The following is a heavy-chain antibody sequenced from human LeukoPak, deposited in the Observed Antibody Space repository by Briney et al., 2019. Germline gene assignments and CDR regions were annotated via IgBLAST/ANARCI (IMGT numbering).Heavy chain of an antibody. D-gene: IGHD1-26*01. CDR2: INPNSGGT. Sequence: GASVNVSCKASGYTFTGYYMHWVRQAPGQGLEWMGWINPNSGGTNYAQTFQGRVTMTRDTSISTAYMELSRLRSDDTAVYYCATELDYYYMDVWGKGTTVTVSS. V-gene: IGHV1-2*02. CDR1: GYTFTGYY. CDR3: ATELDYYYMDV. J-gene: IGHJ6*03.